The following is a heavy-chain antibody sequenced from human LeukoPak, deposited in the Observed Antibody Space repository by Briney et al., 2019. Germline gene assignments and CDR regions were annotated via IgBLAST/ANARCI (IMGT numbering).Heavy chain of an antibody. CDR3: ARTGSTVTMLYPFDH. CDR2: IYYSGST. Sequence: SETLSLTCTVSGGSIRSYYWGWIRQPPGKGLGWIGYIYYSGSTNYNPSLKSRVSISVDTSKNQFSLKLSSVTAADTAVYYCARTGSTVTMLYPFDHWGQGTLVTVSS. CDR1: GGSIRSYY. J-gene: IGHJ4*02. D-gene: IGHD4-17*01. V-gene: IGHV4-59*01.